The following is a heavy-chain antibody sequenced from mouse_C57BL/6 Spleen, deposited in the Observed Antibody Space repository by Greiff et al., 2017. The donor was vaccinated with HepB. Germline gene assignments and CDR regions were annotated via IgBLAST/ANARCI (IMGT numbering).Heavy chain of an antibody. D-gene: IGHD1-1*01. V-gene: IGHV1-52*01. CDR3: ARSRGSSHNWYFDV. CDR1: GYTFTSYW. Sequence: QVQLKQPGAELVRPGSSVKLSCKASGYTFTSYWMHWVKQRPIQGLEWIGNIDPSDSETHYNQKFKDKATLTVDKSSSTAYMPLSSLTSEDSAVYYCARSRGSSHNWYFDVWGTGTTVTVSS. J-gene: IGHJ1*03. CDR2: IDPSDSET.